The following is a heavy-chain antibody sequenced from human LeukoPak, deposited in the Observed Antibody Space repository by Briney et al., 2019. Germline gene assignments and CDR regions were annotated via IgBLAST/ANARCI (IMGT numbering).Heavy chain of an antibody. CDR3: AIEGSGRSLAP. D-gene: IGHD3-3*01. J-gene: IGHJ5*02. Sequence: GGSLRLSCAASGFIFSNVWMSWVRQAPGKGLEWVANIKQDGSQSYYVDSVQGRFTISRDTARNSLHLQINSLRPEDTAMYYCAIEGSGRSLAPWGQGTLVTVSS. V-gene: IGHV3-7*01. CDR2: IKQDGSQS. CDR1: GFIFSNVW.